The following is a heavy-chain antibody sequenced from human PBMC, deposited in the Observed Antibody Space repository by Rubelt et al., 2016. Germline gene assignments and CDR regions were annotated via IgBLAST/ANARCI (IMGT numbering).Heavy chain of an antibody. J-gene: IGHJ4*02. D-gene: IGHD1-14*01. V-gene: IGHV4-39*07. CDR1: GGSISSSSYY. CDR3: ARGSDTVNHYYFDY. CDR2: IYYSGGT. Sequence: QLQLQESGPGLVKPSETLSLTCTVSGGSISSSSYYWGWIRQPPGKGLEWIGSIYYSGGTNYNPSLKSRVTISVDTSKNQFSLKLSSVTAADTAVYYCARGSDTVNHYYFDYWGQGTLVTVSS.